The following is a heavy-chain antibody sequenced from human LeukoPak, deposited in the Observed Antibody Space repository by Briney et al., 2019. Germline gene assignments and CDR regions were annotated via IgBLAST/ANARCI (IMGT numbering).Heavy chain of an antibody. CDR3: ARAQTYGDSRLLLDY. CDR1: GFTFSDYY. Sequence: KPGGSLRLSCAASGFTFSDYYMSWIRQAPGKGLEWVSYISSSGTTIYYADSVKGRFTISRDNAKNSQYLQTNSLRVEDTALYYCARAQTYGDSRLLLDYWGQGTLVTVSS. D-gene: IGHD2-21*02. V-gene: IGHV3-11*01. J-gene: IGHJ4*02. CDR2: ISSSGTTI.